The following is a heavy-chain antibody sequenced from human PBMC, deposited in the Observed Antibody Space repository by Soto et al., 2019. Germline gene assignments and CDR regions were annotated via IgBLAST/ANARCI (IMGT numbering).Heavy chain of an antibody. CDR1: GFSISDYY. CDR2: ISQSYSYT. V-gene: IGHV3-11*06. CDR3: ARSESPXXDNSYFDS. D-gene: IGHD2-15*01. Sequence: PGGSLRLSCAASGFSISDYYMSWIRQAPGKGLEWLAYISQSYSYTNYADSVKGRFTISRDNANDSVYLQMNILRVDDSAIYYCARSESPXXDNSYFDSWGQGALVTVSS. J-gene: IGHJ4*02.